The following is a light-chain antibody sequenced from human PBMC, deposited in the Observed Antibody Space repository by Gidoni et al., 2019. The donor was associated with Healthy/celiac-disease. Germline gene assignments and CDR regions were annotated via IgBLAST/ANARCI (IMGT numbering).Light chain of an antibody. CDR3: QQYGSSPCS. CDR1: QSVSSSY. Sequence: IVLTHSPGTLSLSPGERATLSCRASQSVSSSYLAWYQQKPGQAPRLLIYGASSRATGIPDRFSGSGSGTDFTLTISRLEPEDFAVYYCQQYGSSPCSFXXXTKLEIK. V-gene: IGKV3-20*01. J-gene: IGKJ2*04. CDR2: GAS.